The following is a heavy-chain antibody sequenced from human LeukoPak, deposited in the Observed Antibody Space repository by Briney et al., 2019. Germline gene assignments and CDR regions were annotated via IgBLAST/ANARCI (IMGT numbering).Heavy chain of an antibody. CDR3: ARGKEQWLVRYYFDY. V-gene: IGHV1-69*01. D-gene: IGHD6-19*01. Sequence: SVKVSCTASGGTFSSYAISWVRQAPEQGLEWMGGIIPIFGTANYAQKFQGRVTITADESTSTAYMELSSLRSEDTAVYYCARGKEQWLVRYYFDYWGQGTLVAVSS. J-gene: IGHJ4*02. CDR2: IIPIFGTA. CDR1: GGTFSSYA.